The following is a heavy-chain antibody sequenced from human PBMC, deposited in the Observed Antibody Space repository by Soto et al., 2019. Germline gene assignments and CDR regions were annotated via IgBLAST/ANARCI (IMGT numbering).Heavy chain of an antibody. CDR2: IIPILGIA. CDR3: ARGNKVATIWGDY. J-gene: IGHJ4*02. Sequence: QVQLVQSGAEVKKPGSSVKVSCKASGGTFSSYTISWVRQAPGQGLEWMGRIIPILGIANYAQKFQGRVTITADKSTSTAYMELSSLRSEDTAGYYCARGNKVATIWGDYWGQGTLVTVSS. V-gene: IGHV1-69*02. CDR1: GGTFSSYT. D-gene: IGHD5-12*01.